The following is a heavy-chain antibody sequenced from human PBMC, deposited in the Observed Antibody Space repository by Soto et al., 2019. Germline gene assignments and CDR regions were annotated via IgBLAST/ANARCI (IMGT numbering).Heavy chain of an antibody. CDR2: ISAYNGNT. V-gene: IGHV1-18*01. D-gene: IGHD2-21*02. CDR1: GYTFTNYG. Sequence: QVQLVQSGAEVKKPGASVKVSCKTSGYTFTNYGISWVRQAPGQGLEWMGWISAYNGNTNYAQKLRGTVTMTTDTSPSTAYLGVRGLRTYDTAVYYRAGGGDCGDLWGQGTLVTVPS. J-gene: IGHJ5*02. CDR3: AGGGDCGDL.